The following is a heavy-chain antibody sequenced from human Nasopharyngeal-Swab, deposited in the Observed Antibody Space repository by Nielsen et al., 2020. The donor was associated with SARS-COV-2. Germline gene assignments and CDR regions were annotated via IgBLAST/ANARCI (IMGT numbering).Heavy chain of an antibody. Sequence: ASVKVSCKVSGYTLTELSMHWVRQAPGQGLEWMGWISAYNGNTNYAQKLQGRVTMTTDTSPSTAYMGLRSLRSDDTAVYYCARFYGNGDYWGQGTLVTVSS. CDR1: GYTLTELS. CDR3: ARFYGNGDY. CDR2: ISAYNGNT. J-gene: IGHJ4*02. V-gene: IGHV1-18*01. D-gene: IGHD4-11*01.